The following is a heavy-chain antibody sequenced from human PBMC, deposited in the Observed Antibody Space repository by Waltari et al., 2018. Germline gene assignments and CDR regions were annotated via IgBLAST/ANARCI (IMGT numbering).Heavy chain of an antibody. CDR3: AREAYTTRWHRYFDY. V-gene: IGHV4-61*02. CDR2: IYTSGST. D-gene: IGHD3-16*01. J-gene: IGHJ4*02. Sequence: QVQLQESGPGLVKPSQTLSLTCTVSSGSISSGSYYWSWIRPPAGKGLEWIGRIYTSGSTNYNPSLKTRLTISLDTSKNQFSLRLTYVTAADTAVYYCAREAYTTRWHRYFDYWGQGSLVTVSS. CDR1: SGSISSGSYY.